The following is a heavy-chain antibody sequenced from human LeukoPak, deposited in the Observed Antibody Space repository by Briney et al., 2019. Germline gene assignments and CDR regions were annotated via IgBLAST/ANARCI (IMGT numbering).Heavy chain of an antibody. Sequence: GGSLRLSCAASGFTFSSYAMNWVRQAPGKGLEWVSVIYSGGSTYYADSVKGRFTISRDNSKNTLYLQMNSLRAEDTAVYYCARDLTGEQQLVTQHWGQGTLVTVSS. J-gene: IGHJ1*01. D-gene: IGHD6-13*01. CDR1: GFTFSSYA. CDR2: IYSGGST. CDR3: ARDLTGEQQLVTQH. V-gene: IGHV3-53*01.